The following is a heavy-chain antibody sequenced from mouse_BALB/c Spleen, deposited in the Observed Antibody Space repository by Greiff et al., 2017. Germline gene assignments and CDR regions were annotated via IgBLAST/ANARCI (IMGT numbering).Heavy chain of an antibody. Sequence: GGGLVQPKGSLKLSCAASGFTFNTYAMNWVRQAPGKGLEWVARIRSKSNNYATYYADSVKDRFTISRDDSQSMLYLQMNNLKTEDTAMYYCVSHYGNYVWFAYWGQGTLVTVSA. D-gene: IGHD2-1*01. CDR3: VSHYGNYVWFAY. CDR2: IRSKSNNYAT. J-gene: IGHJ3*01. V-gene: IGHV10-1*02. CDR1: GFTFNTYA.